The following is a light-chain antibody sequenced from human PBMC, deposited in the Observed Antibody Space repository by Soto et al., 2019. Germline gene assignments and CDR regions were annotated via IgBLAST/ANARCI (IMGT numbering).Light chain of an antibody. CDR2: AAS. V-gene: IGKV3-15*01. Sequence: EIVMAQSPVTLSVSPGESATLSCRASQSVNRNVAWYQQKPGQPPRLLIYAASTRAVGLPARFSGSGSGTDFTLTISSLEPEDSAVYYCQQRYVWLTFGGGTKVEIK. J-gene: IGKJ4*01. CDR3: QQRYVWLT. CDR1: QSVNRN.